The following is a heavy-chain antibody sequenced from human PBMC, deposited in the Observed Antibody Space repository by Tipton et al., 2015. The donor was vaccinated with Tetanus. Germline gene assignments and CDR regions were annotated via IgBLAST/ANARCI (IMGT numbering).Heavy chain of an antibody. CDR3: AKGASEMATIAWYFDL. CDR1: GFTFSSYG. CDR2: ISYDGSNK. J-gene: IGHJ2*01. D-gene: IGHD5-24*01. V-gene: IGHV3-30*18. Sequence: AASGFTFSSYGMHWVRQAPGKGLEWVAVISYDGSNKYYADSVKGRFTISRDNSKNTLYLQMNGLRAEDTAVYYCAKGASEMATIAWYFDLWGRGTLVTVSS.